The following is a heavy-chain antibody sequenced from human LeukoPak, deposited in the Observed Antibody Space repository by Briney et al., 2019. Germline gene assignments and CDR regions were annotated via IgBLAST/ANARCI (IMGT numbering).Heavy chain of an antibody. Sequence: SVKVSCKASGGTFSSYAISWVRQAPGQGLEWMGGIIPIFGTANYAQKFQGRVTITADESTSTAYMELSSLRSEDTAVYYCARVRRGELSSGCFDPWGQGTLVTVSS. CDR1: GGTFSSYA. D-gene: IGHD3-16*02. CDR2: IIPIFGTA. V-gene: IGHV1-69*13. J-gene: IGHJ5*02. CDR3: ARVRRGELSSGCFDP.